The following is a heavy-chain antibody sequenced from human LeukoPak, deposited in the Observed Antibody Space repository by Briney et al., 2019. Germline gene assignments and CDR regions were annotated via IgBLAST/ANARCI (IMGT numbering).Heavy chain of an antibody. V-gene: IGHV1-69*04. CDR1: GGTFSGYA. CDR2: IIPILRIA. Sequence: SEKVSCKASGGTFSGYAISWVRQAPGQGLEWMGRIIPILRIANYAQKFQGRVTITADKSTSTAYMELSSLRSEDTAVYYCARGPAARETGTFDYWGQGTLVTVSS. CDR3: ARGPAARETGTFDY. J-gene: IGHJ4*02. D-gene: IGHD2-2*01.